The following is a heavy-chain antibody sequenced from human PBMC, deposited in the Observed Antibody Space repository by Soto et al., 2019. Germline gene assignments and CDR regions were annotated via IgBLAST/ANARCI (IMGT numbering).Heavy chain of an antibody. D-gene: IGHD2-2*01. CDR3: ARLPKDAQLEY. Sequence: PSETLSLTCTVSGDSISSSSNYWGWIRQPPGKGLEYIGSIYYSGSTNYNPSLKSRVTISIDTSKNQFSLKLSSLTATDTAVYYCARLPKDAQLEYWGQGTLVTVSS. CDR1: GDSISSSSNY. CDR2: IYYSGST. V-gene: IGHV4-39*01. J-gene: IGHJ4*02.